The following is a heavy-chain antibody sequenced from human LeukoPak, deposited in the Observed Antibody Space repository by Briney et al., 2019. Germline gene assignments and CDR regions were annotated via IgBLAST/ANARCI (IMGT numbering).Heavy chain of an antibody. CDR3: ARPRRGGNSYGYFDY. J-gene: IGHJ4*02. CDR2: INPNSGDT. D-gene: IGHD5-18*01. Sequence: ASVKVSCKASGYTFSGYYMHWVRQAPGQGLEWMGWINPNSGDTNYAQKFQGRVTMTRDTSISTAYMEVSRLRSDDTAVYYCARPRRGGNSYGYFDYWGQGTLVTVSS. CDR1: GYTFSGYY. V-gene: IGHV1-2*02.